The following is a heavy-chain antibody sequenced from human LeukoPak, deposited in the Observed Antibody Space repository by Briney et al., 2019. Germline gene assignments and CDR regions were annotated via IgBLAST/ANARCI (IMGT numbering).Heavy chain of an antibody. J-gene: IGHJ5*02. CDR1: GGSISSYY. Sequence: SETLSLTCTVSGGSISSYYWSWIRQRPGKGLEWIGYIYYSGSTNYNPSLKSRVTISVDTSKNQFSLKLSSVTAADTAVYYCAIHIVVVPAAKKKNWFDPWGQGTLVTVSS. D-gene: IGHD2-2*01. CDR2: IYYSGST. V-gene: IGHV4-59*08. CDR3: AIHIVVVPAAKKKNWFDP.